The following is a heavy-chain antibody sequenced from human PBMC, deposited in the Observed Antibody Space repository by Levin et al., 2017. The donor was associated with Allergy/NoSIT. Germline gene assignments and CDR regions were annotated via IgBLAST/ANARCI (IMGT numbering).Heavy chain of an antibody. V-gene: IGHV3-73*01. Sequence: GGSLRLSCAASGFTFSGPIIHWVRQASGKGLEWVGLIRTKVDNYETAYGAPVRGKFTISRDDSKNTAYLQMNSLKTEDTAIYYCSIPATRTRNSWGQGTLVTVSS. CDR2: IRTKVDNYET. CDR1: GFTFSGPI. J-gene: IGHJ4*02. CDR3: SIPATRTRNS. D-gene: IGHD1-1*01.